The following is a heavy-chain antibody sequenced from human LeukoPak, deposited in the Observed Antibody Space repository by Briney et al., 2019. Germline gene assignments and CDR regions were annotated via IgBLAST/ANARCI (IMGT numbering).Heavy chain of an antibody. J-gene: IGHJ5*02. CDR3: ARDGGGYCSNTSCYGDWFDP. CDR2: IYYSGST. Sequence: SETLSLTCTVSGGSISSYYWSWIRQPPGKGLEWIGYIYYSGSTNYNPSLKSRVTISVDTSKNQFSLKLSSVTAADTAVYYCARDGGGYCSNTSCYGDWFDPWGQGTLVTVSS. D-gene: IGHD2-2*01. V-gene: IGHV4-59*01. CDR1: GGSISSYY.